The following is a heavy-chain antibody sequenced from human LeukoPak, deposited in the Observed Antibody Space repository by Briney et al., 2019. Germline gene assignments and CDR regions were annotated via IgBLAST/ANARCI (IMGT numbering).Heavy chain of an antibody. CDR3: ARINSSDDAFDI. CDR1: GGTFSSYA. V-gene: IGHV1-69*13. J-gene: IGHJ3*02. Sequence: GASVKVSCTASGGTFSSYAISWVRQAPGQGLEWMGGIIPIFGTANYAQKFQGRVTITADESTSTAYMELSSLRSEDTAVYYCARINSSDDAFDIWGQGTMVTVSS. D-gene: IGHD3-22*01. CDR2: IIPIFGTA.